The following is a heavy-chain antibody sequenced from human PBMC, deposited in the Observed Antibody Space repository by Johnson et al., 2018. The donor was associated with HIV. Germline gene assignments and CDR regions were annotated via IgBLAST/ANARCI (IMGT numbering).Heavy chain of an antibody. CDR1: GFTFSSFA. CDR3: ARGKKQWLDEDAFDI. D-gene: IGHD6-19*01. V-gene: IGHV3-30-3*01. J-gene: IGHJ3*02. Sequence: QVQLVESGGGVVQPGTSLRLSCAASGFTFSSFAMHWVRQAPGKGLEWMAFISYDGSNKYFTDSVRGRFPISRDNSKNTLFLQMNSLRAEDTAVYYCARGKKQWLDEDAFDIWGQGTMVTVSS. CDR2: ISYDGSNK.